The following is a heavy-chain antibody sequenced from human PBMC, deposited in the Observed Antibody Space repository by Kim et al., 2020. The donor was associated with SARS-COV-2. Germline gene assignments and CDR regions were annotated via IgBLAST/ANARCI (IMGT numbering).Heavy chain of an antibody. Sequence: GGSLRLSCAASGFTFDDYAMHWVRQAPGKGLEWVSGISWNSGSIGYADSVKGRFTISRDNAKNSLYLQMNSLRAEDTALYYCAKDDEGGHAGHYGMDVWGQGTTVTVSS. CDR2: ISWNSGSI. J-gene: IGHJ6*02. D-gene: IGHD3-10*01. CDR3: AKDDEGGHAGHYGMDV. CDR1: GFTFDDYA. V-gene: IGHV3-9*01.